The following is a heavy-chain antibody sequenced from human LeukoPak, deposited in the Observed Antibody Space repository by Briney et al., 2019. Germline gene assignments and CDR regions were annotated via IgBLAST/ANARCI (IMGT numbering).Heavy chain of an antibody. J-gene: IGHJ4*02. V-gene: IGHV1-18*04. Sequence: ASVKVSCKASGYTFTGYYMHWVRQAPGQGLEWMGWISAYNGNTNYAQKLQGRVTMTTDTSTSTAYMELRSLRSDDTAVYYCARVKERGAFGGDYWGQGTLVTVSS. CDR3: ARVKERGAFGGDY. CDR2: ISAYNGNT. CDR1: GYTFTGYY. D-gene: IGHD3-10*01.